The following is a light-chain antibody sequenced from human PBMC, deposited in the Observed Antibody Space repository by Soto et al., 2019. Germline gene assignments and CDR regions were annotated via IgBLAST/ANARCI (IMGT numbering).Light chain of an antibody. CDR2: GAS. J-gene: IGKJ1*01. V-gene: IGKV3-20*01. CDR1: QSVSSSY. CDR3: QQYGSSPRT. Sequence: EIVLTQSPGTLSLSPGERATLSCRASQSVSSSYLAWYQQKPGQAPRLLIYGASSRATGIPDRFSGSGSGTAFTLTISRLEPEDFAVYYWQQYGSSPRTFGQGTKVESK.